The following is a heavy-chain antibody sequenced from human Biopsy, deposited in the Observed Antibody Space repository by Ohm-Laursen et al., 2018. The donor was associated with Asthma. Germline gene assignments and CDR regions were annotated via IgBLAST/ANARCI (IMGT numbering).Heavy chain of an antibody. CDR2: ISYGGKT. CDR1: GGSMTPTSHY. J-gene: IGHJ6*02. D-gene: IGHD3-3*01. V-gene: IGHV4-39*01. Sequence: SDTLSLTCAGSGGSMTPTSHYWDWIRQAPGKGLEWIGYISYGGKTSYNPSLKNRVTISRDTSKNQFSLRLTSVTAADTAVYFCARRITIFGVVQKDHGMDAWGQGTAVTVSS. CDR3: ARRITIFGVVQKDHGMDA.